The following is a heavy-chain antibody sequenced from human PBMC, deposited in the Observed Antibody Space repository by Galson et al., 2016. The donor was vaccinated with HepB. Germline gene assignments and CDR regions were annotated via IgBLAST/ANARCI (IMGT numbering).Heavy chain of an antibody. CDR3: ARRAARREFDY. CDR1: GGSISSSRYY. D-gene: IGHD6-6*01. J-gene: IGHJ4*02. CDR2: IYYSGST. Sequence: SETLSLTCSISGGSISSSRYYWGWIRQPPGKGLEWIGSIYYSGSTYYNPSLKSRVTISVDTSKNQFSLKLSSVTAADTAVYYCARRAARREFDYWGQGTLVTVSS. V-gene: IGHV4-39*01.